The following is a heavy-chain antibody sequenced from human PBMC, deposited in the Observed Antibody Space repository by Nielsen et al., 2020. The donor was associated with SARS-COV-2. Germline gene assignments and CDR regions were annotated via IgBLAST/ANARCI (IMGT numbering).Heavy chain of an antibody. Sequence: GESLKISCAASGFAFSRYVMHWVRQAPGKGLEWVAVISYDGSNKYYADSVKGRFTISRDNSKSTLYLQMNSLRPEDTAVFYCASVYGSGSNLDYWGQGTLVTVSS. V-gene: IGHV3-30-3*01. J-gene: IGHJ4*02. CDR2: ISYDGSNK. CDR1: GFAFSRYV. D-gene: IGHD3-10*01. CDR3: ASVYGSGSNLDY.